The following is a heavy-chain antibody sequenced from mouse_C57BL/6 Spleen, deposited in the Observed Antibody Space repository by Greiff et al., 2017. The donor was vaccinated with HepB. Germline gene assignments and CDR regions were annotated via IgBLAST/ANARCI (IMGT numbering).Heavy chain of an antibody. Sequence: EVKLVESGGGLVKPGGSLKLSCAASGFTFSSYAMSWVRQTPEKRLEWVATISDGGSYTYYPDNVKGRFTISRDNAKNNLYLQMSHLKSEDTAMYYCARAGYDPWFAYWGKGTLVTVSA. CDR1: GFTFSSYA. J-gene: IGHJ3*01. V-gene: IGHV5-4*03. CDR3: ARAGYDPWFAY. CDR2: ISDGGSYT. D-gene: IGHD2-10*02.